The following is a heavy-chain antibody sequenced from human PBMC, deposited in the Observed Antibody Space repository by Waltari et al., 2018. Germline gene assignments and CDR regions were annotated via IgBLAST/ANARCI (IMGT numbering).Heavy chain of an antibody. J-gene: IGHJ2*01. CDR1: GFTFSSYA. V-gene: IGHV3-23*01. CDR2: ISGSGGST. CDR3: AKDHYDSMDWYFDL. Sequence: EVQLLESGGGLVQPGGSLRLSCAASGFTFSSYAMSWVRQAPGKGLEGGSAISGSGGSTYYADSVKGRFTISRDNSKNTLYLQMNSLRAEDTAVYYCAKDHYDSMDWYFDLWGRGTLVTVSS. D-gene: IGHD3-22*01.